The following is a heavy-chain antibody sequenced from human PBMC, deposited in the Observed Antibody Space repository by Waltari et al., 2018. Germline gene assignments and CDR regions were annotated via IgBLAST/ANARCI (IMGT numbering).Heavy chain of an antibody. V-gene: IGHV1-69*01. J-gene: IGHJ4*02. CDR2: ILPTFGAT. CDR3: ARGGYCSGGSCYSHIDY. CDR1: GSTFSSHG. D-gene: IGHD2-15*01. Sequence: QVQLVQSGAEVKKPGSSVKVSCKASGSTFSSHGISWVRQAPGQGPEWMGGILPTFGATNYAQKFHGRVTITADESTNIVYMELSSLRSEDTAMYYCARGGYCSGGSCYSHIDYWGQGTLVTVSS.